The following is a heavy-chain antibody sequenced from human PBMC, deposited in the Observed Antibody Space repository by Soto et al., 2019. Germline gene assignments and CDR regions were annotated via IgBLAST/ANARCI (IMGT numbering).Heavy chain of an antibody. D-gene: IGHD5-12*01. CDR2: IDPSDSYT. Sequence: PGESLKISCKGSGYSFTSYWISWVRQMPWKGLEWMGRIDPSDSYTNYSPSFQGHVTISADKSISTAYLQWSSLKASDTAMYYCATTLGGGYEDYYYGMDVWGQGTTVTVSS. J-gene: IGHJ6*02. CDR1: GYSFTSYW. V-gene: IGHV5-10-1*01. CDR3: ATTLGGGYEDYYYGMDV.